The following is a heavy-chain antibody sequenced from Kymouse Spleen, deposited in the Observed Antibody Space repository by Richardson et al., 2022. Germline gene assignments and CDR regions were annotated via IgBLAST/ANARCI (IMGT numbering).Heavy chain of an antibody. J-gene: IGHJ3*02. CDR3: ARSLTGTTYAFDI. CDR2: INHSGST. V-gene: IGHV4-34*01. Sequence: QVQLQQWGAGLLKPSETLSLTCAVYGGSFSGYYWSWIRQPPGKGLEWIGEINHSGSTNYNPSLKSRVTISVDTSKNQFSLKLSSVTAADTAVYYCARSLTGTTYAFDIWGQGTMVTVSS. D-gene: IGHD1-7*01. CDR1: GGSFSGYY.